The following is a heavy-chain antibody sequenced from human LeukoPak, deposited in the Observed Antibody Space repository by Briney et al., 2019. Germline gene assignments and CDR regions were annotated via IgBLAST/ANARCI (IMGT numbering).Heavy chain of an antibody. CDR3: ARSPQQLPPDY. CDR2: IYHSGST. D-gene: IGHD6-13*01. J-gene: IGHJ4*02. Sequence: SETLSLTCTVSGYSISSGYYWGWIRQPPGKGLEWIGSIYHSGSTYYNPSLKSRVTISVDTSKNQFSLKLSSVTAADTAVYYCARSPQQLPPDYWGQGTLVTVSS. V-gene: IGHV4-38-2*02. CDR1: GYSISSGYY.